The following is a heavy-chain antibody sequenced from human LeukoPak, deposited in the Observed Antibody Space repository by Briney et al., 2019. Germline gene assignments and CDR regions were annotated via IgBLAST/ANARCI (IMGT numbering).Heavy chain of an antibody. J-gene: IGHJ4*02. CDR2: LIPILGIA. CDR1: GGTCTSYA. V-gene: IGHV1-69*04. D-gene: IGHD2-15*01. CDR3: ARDEVAGYY. Sequence: SVKVSCKASGGTCTSYAISWVRQAPGQGLEWMGRLIPILGIANYAQKFQDRVTITADKSTSTAYMELSSLRSEDTAVYFCARDEVAGYYWGQGTLVTVSS.